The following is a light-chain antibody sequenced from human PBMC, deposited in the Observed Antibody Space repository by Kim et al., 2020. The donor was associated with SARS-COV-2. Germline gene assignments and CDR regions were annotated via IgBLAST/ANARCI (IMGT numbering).Light chain of an antibody. V-gene: IGLV1-44*01. Sequence: SELTQPPSASKTPGQTVIISCSGSRSNIGTNSVTWYRQLPGTAPKLLIYNDNQRPSGVPDRFSGSKSGTSASLAISGLQSDDEADYYCAAWDDSLDGLWVFGGGTKLTVL. CDR1: RSNIGTNS. CDR2: NDN. J-gene: IGLJ3*02. CDR3: AAWDDSLDGLWV.